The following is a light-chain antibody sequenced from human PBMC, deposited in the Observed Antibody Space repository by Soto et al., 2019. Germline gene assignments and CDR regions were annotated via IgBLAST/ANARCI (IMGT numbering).Light chain of an antibody. CDR1: QGSSSW. J-gene: IGKJ5*01. V-gene: IGKV1-12*01. CDR2: AAS. Sequence: DIQMTQSPSSVSASVGDRVTITCRASQGSSSWLAWYQQKPGKAPKLLIYAASSLQSGVPSRFSGSGSGTYFTLTISSLQTEDFATYYCQHANSFPLAIGQGTLLEIK. CDR3: QHANSFPLA.